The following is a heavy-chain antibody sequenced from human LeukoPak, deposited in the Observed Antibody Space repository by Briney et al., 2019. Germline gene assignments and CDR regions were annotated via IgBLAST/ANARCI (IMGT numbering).Heavy chain of an antibody. Sequence: PSGTLSLTCAVSGGSISSSNWWSWVCPPPGKGLEWIGEIYHSGSTNYNPSLKRRVTISVDKSKNQFSLKLSSVTAADTAVYYCARAYVDTAMVGFDYWGQGTLVTVSS. V-gene: IGHV4-4*02. J-gene: IGHJ4*02. D-gene: IGHD5-18*01. CDR1: GGSISSSNW. CDR3: ARAYVDTAMVGFDY. CDR2: IYHSGST.